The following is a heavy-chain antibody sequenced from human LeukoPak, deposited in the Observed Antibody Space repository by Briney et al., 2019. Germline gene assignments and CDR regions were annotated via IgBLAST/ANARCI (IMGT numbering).Heavy chain of an antibody. D-gene: IGHD3-10*01. CDR1: GFTFSSYS. CDR3: ARGRSGSYGFFDY. CDR2: ISGSSSYI. Sequence: GSLRLSCAASGFTFSSYSMNWVRQAPGKGLEWVSSISGSSSYIYYADSVKGRFTISRHNAKNTVYLQMNSLRAEDTAVYYCARGRSGSYGFFDYWSLGNLVTVSS. J-gene: IGHJ4*02. V-gene: IGHV3-21*01.